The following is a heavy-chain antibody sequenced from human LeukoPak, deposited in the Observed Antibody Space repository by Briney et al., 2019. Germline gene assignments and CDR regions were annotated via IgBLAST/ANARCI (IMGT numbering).Heavy chain of an antibody. CDR1: GFTFSSYA. J-gene: IGHJ3*02. CDR3: AKVLGAARRWDAFDI. D-gene: IGHD3-3*02. Sequence: GGYLRLYCAASGFTFSSYAMSWVRQAPGKGLEWVSAISGSGGSTYYADSVKGRFTISRDNSKNTLYLQMNSLRAEDTAVYYCAKVLGAARRWDAFDIWGQGTMVTVSS. CDR2: ISGSGGST. V-gene: IGHV3-23*01.